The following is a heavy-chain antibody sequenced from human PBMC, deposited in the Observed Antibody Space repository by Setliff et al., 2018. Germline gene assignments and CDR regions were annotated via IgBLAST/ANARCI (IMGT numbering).Heavy chain of an antibody. V-gene: IGHV3-23*01. CDR3: AKDRVPDGKWDFDS. CDR1: GFIFGDYA. J-gene: IGHJ4*02. D-gene: IGHD2-8*01. CDR2: VDQGANT. Sequence: LRLSCTTSGFIFGDYAITWVRQAPGKGLEFVSGVDQGANTYYGDSVKGRFTISRDNSQNTVYLQMTNLRVEDTAIYYCAKDRVPDGKWDFDSSGPGILVTVSS.